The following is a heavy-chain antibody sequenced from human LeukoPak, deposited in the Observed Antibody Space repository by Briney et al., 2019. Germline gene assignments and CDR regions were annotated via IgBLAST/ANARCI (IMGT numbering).Heavy chain of an antibody. CDR1: GYTFTGYG. V-gene: IGHV1-18*01. CDR3: ARALGSGSYYKGTHFDY. Sequence: GASVKVSCKASGYTFTGYGISWVRQAPGQGLEWMGWISAYNGNTNYAQKLQGRVTMTTDTSTSTAYMELRSLRSDDTAVYYCARALGSGSYYKGTHFDYWGQGTLVTVSS. D-gene: IGHD3-10*01. CDR2: ISAYNGNT. J-gene: IGHJ4*02.